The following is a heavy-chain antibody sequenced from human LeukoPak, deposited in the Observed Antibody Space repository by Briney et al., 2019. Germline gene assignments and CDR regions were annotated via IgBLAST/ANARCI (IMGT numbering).Heavy chain of an antibody. CDR2: INHSGST. V-gene: IGHV4-34*01. D-gene: IGHD3-10*01. CDR3: ARGRITKVRGVIGFYYYYYMDV. CDR1: GGSFSGYY. J-gene: IGHJ6*03. Sequence: SETLSLTCAVYGGSFSGYYWSWIRQPPGEGLEWIGEINHSGSTNYNPSLKSRVTISVDTSKNQFSLKLSSVTAADTAVYYCARGRITKVRGVIGFYYYYYMDVWGKGTTVTVSS.